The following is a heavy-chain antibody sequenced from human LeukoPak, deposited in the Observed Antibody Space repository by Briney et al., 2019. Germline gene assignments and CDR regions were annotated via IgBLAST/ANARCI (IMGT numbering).Heavy chain of an antibody. Sequence: GGSLRLPCAASGFTFSSYGMHWVRQAPGKGLEWVAVISYDGSNKYYADSVKGRFTISRDNSKNTLYLQMNSLRAEDTAVYYCAKDAEFVLMVYNGVDVWGQGTTVTVSS. D-gene: IGHD2-8*01. J-gene: IGHJ6*02. CDR1: GFTFSSYG. V-gene: IGHV3-30*18. CDR2: ISYDGSNK. CDR3: AKDAEFVLMVYNGVDV.